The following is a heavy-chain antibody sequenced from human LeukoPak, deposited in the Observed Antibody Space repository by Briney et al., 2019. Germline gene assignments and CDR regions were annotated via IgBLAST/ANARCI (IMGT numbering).Heavy chain of an antibody. V-gene: IGHV3-43*02. CDR3: ARDGPYYDSSGYDY. D-gene: IGHD3-22*01. J-gene: IGHJ4*02. CDR2: ITGDGGST. CDR1: GFTFDDYA. Sequence: GGSLRLSCAASGFTFDDYAMHWVRQAPGKGLQWVSLITGDGGSTYYVDSVKGRFTISRDNAKNSLYLQVNSLRAEDSAVYYCARDGPYYDSSGYDYWGQGTLVTVSS.